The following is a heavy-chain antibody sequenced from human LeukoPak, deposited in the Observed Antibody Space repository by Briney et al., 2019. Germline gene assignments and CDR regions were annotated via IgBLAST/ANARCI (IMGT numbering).Heavy chain of an antibody. CDR3: ARGGHEYYYDSSGYYLNWFDP. V-gene: IGHV1-18*01. CDR2: ISAYNGNT. Sequence: GASVKVSCKASGYTFTSYGISWVRQAPGQGLEWMGWISAYNGNTNYAQKLQGRVTMTTDTSTSTAYMELRSLRSDDTAVYYCARGGHEYYYDSSGYYLNWFDPWGQGTLVTVSS. CDR1: GYTFTSYG. D-gene: IGHD3-22*01. J-gene: IGHJ5*02.